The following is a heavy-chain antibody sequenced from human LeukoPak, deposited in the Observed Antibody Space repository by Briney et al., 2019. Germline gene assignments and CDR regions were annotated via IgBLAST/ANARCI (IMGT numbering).Heavy chain of an antibody. D-gene: IGHD6-6*01. Sequence: SETLSLTCAVYGGSFSCYYWSWIPQPPGKGLEWIGEINHSGSTNYSPSLKRRVTISVNTSKNQFSLKLTSVTAEDTAVYYCARAGFALAPHRGTPFDYWGQGTLVTVSS. J-gene: IGHJ4*02. CDR1: GGSFSCYY. CDR2: INHSGST. CDR3: ARAGFALAPHRGTPFDY. V-gene: IGHV4-34*01.